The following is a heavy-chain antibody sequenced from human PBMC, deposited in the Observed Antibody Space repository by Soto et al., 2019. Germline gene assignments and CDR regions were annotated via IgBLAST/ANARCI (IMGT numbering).Heavy chain of an antibody. Sequence: GGSLRLSCAASGFTFSSYAMSWVRQAPGKGLEWVSAISGSGGSTYYADSVKGRFTISRDNSKNMLYLQMNSLRAEDTAVYYCAKVPNVLYYDSMLDYWGQGTLVTVSS. CDR3: AKVPNVLYYDSMLDY. CDR1: GFTFSSYA. D-gene: IGHD3-22*01. CDR2: ISGSGGST. V-gene: IGHV3-23*01. J-gene: IGHJ4*02.